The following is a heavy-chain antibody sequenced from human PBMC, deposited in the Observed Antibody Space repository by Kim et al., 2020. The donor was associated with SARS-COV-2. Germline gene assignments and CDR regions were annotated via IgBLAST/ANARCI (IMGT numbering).Heavy chain of an antibody. D-gene: IGHD4-17*01. Sequence: SVKVSCKASGGTFSSYAISWVRQAPGQGLEWMGRIIPILGIANYAQKFHGRVTITADKSTNTAYMELSSLRSEDTAVYYCARSQGTVTGPHWYFDLWGR. CDR3: ARSQGTVTGPHWYFDL. CDR1: GGTFSSYA. V-gene: IGHV1-69*04. J-gene: IGHJ2*01. CDR2: IIPILGIA.